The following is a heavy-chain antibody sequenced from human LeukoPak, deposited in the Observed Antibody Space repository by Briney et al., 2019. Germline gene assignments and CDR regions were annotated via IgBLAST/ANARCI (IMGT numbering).Heavy chain of an antibody. Sequence: SETLSLTCAVSGYSISDGHYWGWIRQPPGKGLEWIGTIYNSGTTYYNPSLESRVTISIDPSKNQFSLNLSAVTAADTGIYYCARGNYYVDVWGKGTTVTVSS. CDR2: IYNSGTT. CDR1: GYSISDGHY. CDR3: ARGNYYVDV. V-gene: IGHV4-38-2*01. J-gene: IGHJ6*03.